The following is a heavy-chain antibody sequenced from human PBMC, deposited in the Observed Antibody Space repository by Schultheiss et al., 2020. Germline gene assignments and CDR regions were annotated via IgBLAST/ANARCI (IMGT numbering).Heavy chain of an antibody. Sequence: SETLSLTCAVYGGSFSGYYWSWIRQPPGKGLEWIGEINHSGSTNYNPSLKSRVTISVDTSKNQFSLKLSSATAADTAVYYCGAGYYDSSGYLDYWGQGTLVTVSS. D-gene: IGHD3-22*01. J-gene: IGHJ4*02. CDR3: GAGYYDSSGYLDY. CDR2: INHSGST. CDR1: GGSFSGYY. V-gene: IGHV4-34*01.